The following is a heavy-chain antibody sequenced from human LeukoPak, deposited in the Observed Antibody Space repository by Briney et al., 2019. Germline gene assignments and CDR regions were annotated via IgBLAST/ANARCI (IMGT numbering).Heavy chain of an antibody. CDR2: INPNSGGT. CDR3: ASRSSGWSSFDY. CDR1: GYTFTGYY. D-gene: IGHD6-19*01. V-gene: IGHV1-2*06. Sequence: ASVKVSCKASGYTFTGYYMHWVRQAPGQGLEWMGRINPNSGGTNYAQKFQGRVTMTRDTSISTAYMELSRLRSDDTAVYYCASRSSGWSSFDYWGQGILVTVSS. J-gene: IGHJ4*02.